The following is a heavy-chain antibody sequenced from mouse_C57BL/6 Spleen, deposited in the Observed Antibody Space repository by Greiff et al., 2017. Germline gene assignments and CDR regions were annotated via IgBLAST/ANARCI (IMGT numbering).Heavy chain of an antibody. Sequence: EVQGVESGGDLVKPGGSLKLSCAASGFTFSSYGMSWVRQTPHKRLEWVATISSGGSYTYYPDSVKGRFTISRDNAKNTLYLQMSSLKSEDTAMYYCARQRGYDPYFDYWGQGTTLTVSS. J-gene: IGHJ2*01. V-gene: IGHV5-6*01. CDR2: ISSGGSYT. CDR1: GFTFSSYG. D-gene: IGHD2-10*02. CDR3: ARQRGYDPYFDY.